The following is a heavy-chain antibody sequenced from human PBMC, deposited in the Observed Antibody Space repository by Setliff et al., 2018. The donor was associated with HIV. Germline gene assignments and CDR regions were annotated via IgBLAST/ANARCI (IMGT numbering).Heavy chain of an antibody. Sequence: ETLSLSCAASEFTFSEYWMTWVRQAPGKGLEWLANIKQDESEIYYVDSVRGRFTVSRDNARNSLYLQMNSLRAEDTAIYYCARIYRSSWPFDACDIWGQGTMVTVSS. CDR3: ARIYRSSWPFDACDI. CDR1: EFTFSEYW. CDR2: IKQDESEI. D-gene: IGHD6-6*01. J-gene: IGHJ3*02. V-gene: IGHV3-7*03.